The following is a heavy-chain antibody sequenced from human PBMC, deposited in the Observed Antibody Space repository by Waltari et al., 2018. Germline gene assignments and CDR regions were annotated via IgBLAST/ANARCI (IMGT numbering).Heavy chain of an antibody. V-gene: IGHV3-74*01. CDR2: INSDGSST. J-gene: IGHJ4*02. CDR1: GFTFSSYW. D-gene: IGHD6-13*01. CDR3: ARDGRIAAAGRYYFDY. Sequence: EVQLVESGGGLVQPGGSLRLSCSASGFTFSSYWMHWFRHAPGKGLVWVSRINSDGSSTSYADSVKGRFTISRDNAKNTLYLQMNSLRAEDTAVYYCARDGRIAAAGRYYFDYWGQGTLVTVSS.